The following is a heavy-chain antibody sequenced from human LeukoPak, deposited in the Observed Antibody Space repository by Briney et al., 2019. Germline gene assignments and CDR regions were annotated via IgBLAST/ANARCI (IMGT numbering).Heavy chain of an antibody. Sequence: SETLSLTCAVYGGSFSGYYWSWIRQPPGKGLEWIGEINHSGSTNYNPSLKSRVTISVDTSKNQFSLKLSSVTAADTAVYYCARHFPSSKPSYYYGSGRGWFDPWGQGTLVTVSS. V-gene: IGHV4-34*01. CDR3: ARHFPSSKPSYYYGSGRGWFDP. CDR2: INHSGST. CDR1: GGSFSGYY. D-gene: IGHD3-10*01. J-gene: IGHJ5*02.